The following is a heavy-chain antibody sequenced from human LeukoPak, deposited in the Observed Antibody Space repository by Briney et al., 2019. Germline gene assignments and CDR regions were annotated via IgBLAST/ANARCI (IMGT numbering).Heavy chain of an antibody. Sequence: ASVKVSCKASGGTFSSYAISWVRQAPGQGLEWMGGIIPIFGTANYAQKFQGRVTITADESTSTAYMELSSLRSEDTAVYYCARGHYYDSSGYYYVGYYFDYWGQGTLVTVSS. J-gene: IGHJ4*02. CDR1: GGTFSSYA. D-gene: IGHD3-22*01. V-gene: IGHV1-69*01. CDR2: IIPIFGTA. CDR3: ARGHYYDSSGYYYVGYYFDY.